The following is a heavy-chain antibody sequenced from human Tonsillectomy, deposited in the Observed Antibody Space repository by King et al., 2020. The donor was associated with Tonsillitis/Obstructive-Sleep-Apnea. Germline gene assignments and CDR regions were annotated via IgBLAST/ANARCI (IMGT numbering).Heavy chain of an antibody. CDR3: ARLGSSEIYYYMDV. CDR1: GYSFTSYW. D-gene: IGHD3-16*01. CDR2: IYPGDSDT. V-gene: IGHV5-51*01. J-gene: IGHJ6*03. Sequence: VQLVESGAEVKKPGESLKISCKGSGYSFTSYWIAWVRQMPGKGLEWMGIIYPGDSDTRYSPSFQGQVTISADKAIKTAYLQWSSLKSPDTAMYYCARLGSSEIYYYMDVWGKGTTVTGSS.